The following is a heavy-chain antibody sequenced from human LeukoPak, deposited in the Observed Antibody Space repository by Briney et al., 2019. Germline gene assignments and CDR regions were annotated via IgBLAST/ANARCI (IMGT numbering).Heavy chain of an antibody. D-gene: IGHD2-21*01. J-gene: IGHJ6*02. CDR2: IYYSGST. Sequence: SETLSLTCTVSGGSISSYYWSWIRQPPGKGLEWIGYIYYSGSTNYNPSLKSRVTMSVDTSKNQFSLKLSSVTAADTAVYYCARIVADDYYYYYYGMDVWGQGTTVTVSS. CDR1: GGSISSYY. V-gene: IGHV4-59*01. CDR3: ARIVADDYYYYYYGMDV.